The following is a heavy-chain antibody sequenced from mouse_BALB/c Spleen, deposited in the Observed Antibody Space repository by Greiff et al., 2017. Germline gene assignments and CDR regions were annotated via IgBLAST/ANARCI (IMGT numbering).Heavy chain of an antibody. D-gene: IGHD2-3*01. CDR2: ISSGSSTI. J-gene: IGHJ3*01. CDR3: ARPSYDGYMLAY. V-gene: IGHV5-17*02. Sequence: EVKVVESGGGLVQPGGSRKLSCAASGFTFSSFGMHWVRQAPEKGLEWVAYISSGSSTIYYADTVKGRFTISRDNPKNTLFLQMTSLRSEDTAMYYCARPSYDGYMLAYWGQGTLVTVSA. CDR1: GFTFSSFG.